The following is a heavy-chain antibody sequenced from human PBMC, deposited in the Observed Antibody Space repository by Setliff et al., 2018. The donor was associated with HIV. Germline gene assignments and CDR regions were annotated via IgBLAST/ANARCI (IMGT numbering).Heavy chain of an antibody. Sequence: SETLSLTCSVSGGYISSSSYYWGWIRQPPGKGLEWIGSIYYSGSTYYNPSIKSRVTISVDTSKNQFSLKLSSVTAADTAVYYCARYLVADDYSTTGWFDPWGQGTLVTVSS. V-gene: IGHV4-39*07. D-gene: IGHD4-4*01. CDR1: GGYISSSSYY. CDR3: ARYLVADDYSTTGWFDP. J-gene: IGHJ5*02. CDR2: IYYSGST.